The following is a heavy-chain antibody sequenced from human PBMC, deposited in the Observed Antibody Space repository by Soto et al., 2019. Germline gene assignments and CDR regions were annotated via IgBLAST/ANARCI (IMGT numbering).Heavy chain of an antibody. J-gene: IGHJ6*02. Sequence: PGGSLRLSCAASGLTFSNYGMHWVRQAPGKGLEWVTVIWYDGSKTYYADSVKGRFTISRDNSKNTLYLQMNSLRAEDTAVYFCARDLRSTRLDVWGQGTTVTVSS. CDR3: ARDLRSTRLDV. CDR2: IWYDGSKT. CDR1: GLTFSNYG. D-gene: IGHD3-10*01. V-gene: IGHV3-33*01.